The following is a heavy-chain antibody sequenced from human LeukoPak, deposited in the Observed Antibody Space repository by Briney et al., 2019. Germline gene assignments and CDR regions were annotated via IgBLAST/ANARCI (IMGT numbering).Heavy chain of an antibody. CDR2: IDGGGSST. Sequence: PGGSLRLSCTASGFTFSYHWMHWVRQVPGKGSVWISRIDGGGSSTSYADSVKGRFSISRDNSKSTLYLQVSSLRAEDTAVYYCARENGHFDYWGQGTLVTVSS. CDR3: ARENGHFDY. D-gene: IGHD2-8*01. J-gene: IGHJ4*02. CDR1: GFTFSYHW. V-gene: IGHV3-74*01.